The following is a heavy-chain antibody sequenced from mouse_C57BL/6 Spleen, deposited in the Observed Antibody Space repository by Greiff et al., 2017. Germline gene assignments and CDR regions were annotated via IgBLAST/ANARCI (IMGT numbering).Heavy chain of an antibody. V-gene: IGHV2-9-1*01. CDR2: IWTGGGT. Sequence: VKLVESGPGLVAPSQSLSITCTVSGFSLTSYAISWVRQPPGKGLEWLGVIWTGGGTNYNSALKSRLSISKDNSKSQVFLKMNSLQTDDTARYYCARTGIYDGYYNYFDYWGQGTTLTVSS. D-gene: IGHD2-3*01. CDR1: GFSLTSYA. J-gene: IGHJ2*01. CDR3: ARTGIYDGYYNYFDY.